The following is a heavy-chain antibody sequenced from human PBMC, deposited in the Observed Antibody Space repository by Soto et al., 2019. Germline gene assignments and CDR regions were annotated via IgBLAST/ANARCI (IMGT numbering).Heavy chain of an antibody. CDR2: VSGDGTTT. CDR1: GITLSDCA. J-gene: IGHJ3*02. V-gene: IGHV3-23*01. CDR3: AKYLGCTSPVRAFDI. D-gene: IGHD2-8*01. Sequence: LRLSCAVSGITLSDCAMSWVRQAPGKGLEWVSVVSGDGTTTYYADSVKGRFTISRDTSKNTVSLLMNGLRAEDTAIYYCAKYLGCTSPVRAFDIWGQGTMVTVSS.